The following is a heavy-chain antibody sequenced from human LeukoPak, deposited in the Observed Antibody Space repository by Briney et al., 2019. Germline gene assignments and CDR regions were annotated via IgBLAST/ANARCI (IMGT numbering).Heavy chain of an antibody. CDR2: ISSSSSTI. V-gene: IGHV3-48*01. J-gene: IGHJ4*02. D-gene: IGHD4-17*01. Sequence: GGSLRLSCAASGFTFSSYSMNWVRQAPGKGLDWVSYISSSSSTIYYADSVKGRFTISRDNAKNSLYLQMNSLRAEDTAVYYCASTTVTTKIVGFDYWGQGTLVTVSS. CDR1: GFTFSSYS. CDR3: ASTTVTTKIVGFDY.